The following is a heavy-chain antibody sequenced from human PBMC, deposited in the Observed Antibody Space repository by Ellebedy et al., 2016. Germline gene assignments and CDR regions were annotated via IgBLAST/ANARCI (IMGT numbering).Heavy chain of an antibody. D-gene: IGHD3-22*01. J-gene: IGHJ4*02. CDR3: ARPPGDSSGYYYGAIDY. Sequence: GESLKISCAASGFTFSSYAMHWVRQAPGKGLEWVAVISYDGSNKYYADSVKGRFTISRDNSKNTLYLQMNSLRAEDTAVYYCARPPGDSSGYYYGAIDYWGQGTLVTVSS. V-gene: IGHV3-30-3*01. CDR1: GFTFSSYA. CDR2: ISYDGSNK.